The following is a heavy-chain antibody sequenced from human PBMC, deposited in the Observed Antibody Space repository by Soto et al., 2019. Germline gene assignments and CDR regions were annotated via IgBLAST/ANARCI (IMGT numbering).Heavy chain of an antibody. D-gene: IGHD2-2*01. CDR2: ISSSGGTT. J-gene: IGHJ4*02. CDR3: AKDGCSSTSCYHFDY. CDR1: GFVFSNYA. Sequence: EVQLLESGGGLVQPGGSLRLSCAASGFVFSNYAMFWFRQAPGRGLEWVSAISSSGGTTFYADSVKGRFTISRDNSKNTLYLQMSGLRAEDTAVYYCAKDGCSSTSCYHFDYWGQGTLVTVPS. V-gene: IGHV3-23*01.